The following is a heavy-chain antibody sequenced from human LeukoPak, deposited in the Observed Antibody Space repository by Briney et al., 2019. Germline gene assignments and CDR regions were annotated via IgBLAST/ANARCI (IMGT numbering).Heavy chain of an antibody. CDR2: INTNTGNP. D-gene: IGHD3-3*01. CDR3: ARDAPLRFLPNGGLYYGMDV. CDR1: GYTFTSYA. V-gene: IGHV7-4-1*02. J-gene: IGHJ6*02. Sequence: ASVKVSCKASGYTFTSYAINWVRQAPGQGLEWMGWINTNTGNPTYAQGFTGRFVFSLDTSVNTAYLQISSLKAEDTAVYYCARDAPLRFLPNGGLYYGMDVWGQGTTVTVSS.